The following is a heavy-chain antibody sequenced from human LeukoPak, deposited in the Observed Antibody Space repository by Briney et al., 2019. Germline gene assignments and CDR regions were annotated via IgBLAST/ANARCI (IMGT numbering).Heavy chain of an antibody. CDR1: GGSISSSSYY. CDR2: IYYSRST. D-gene: IGHD3-10*01. J-gene: IGHJ4*02. V-gene: IGHV4-39*01. Sequence: PSETLSLTCTVSGGSISSSSYYWGWIPQPRGKWLEWIGSIYYSRSTYYNPPLKGRVTISVDTSKNQFSLKLSSVTAAATAVYYCARHTRITMVRGVIHTGYFDYWGQGTLVTVSS. CDR3: ARHTRITMVRGVIHTGYFDY.